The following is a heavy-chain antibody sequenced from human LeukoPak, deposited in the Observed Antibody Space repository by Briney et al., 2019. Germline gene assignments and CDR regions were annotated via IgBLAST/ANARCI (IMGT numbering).Heavy chain of an antibody. CDR3: ASGYSGYDLNY. CDR2: INPKSGDT. Sequence: ASVKVSCKTSDFRDYYMNWVRQAPGQGLEWLGWINPKSGDTDYAQKFQGRVNMTRDTSINTAYMELSGLKPDDTAIYYCASGYSGYDLNYWGQGTQVTVSS. D-gene: IGHD5-12*01. CDR1: DFRDYY. J-gene: IGHJ4*02. V-gene: IGHV1-2*02.